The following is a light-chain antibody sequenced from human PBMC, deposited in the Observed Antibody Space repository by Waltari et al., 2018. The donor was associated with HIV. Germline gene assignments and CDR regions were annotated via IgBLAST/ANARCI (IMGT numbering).Light chain of an antibody. CDR2: GQN. CDR3: NSRDSSGNHLVV. V-gene: IGLV3-19*01. J-gene: IGLJ2*01. CDR1: SLRSSY. Sequence: SSELTQDPAVSVALGQTVRVTCQGDSLRSSYPSWYQQKPGQAPVLVIFGQNNRPSGIPDRVSGSRSGYTASLTITGAQAEDEADYYCNSRDSSGNHLVVFGGGTKLTVL.